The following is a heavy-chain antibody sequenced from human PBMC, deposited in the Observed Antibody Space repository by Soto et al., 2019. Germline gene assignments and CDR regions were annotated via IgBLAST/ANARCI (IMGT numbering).Heavy chain of an antibody. CDR3: ASAHYDILTGPYWYFDL. D-gene: IGHD3-9*01. Sequence: PSETLSLTCTVSGGSISSYYWSWIRQPPGKGLEWIGYIYYSGSTNYNPSLKSRVTISVDTSKNQFSLKLSSVTAADTAVYYCASAHYDILTGPYWYFDLWGRGTLVT. J-gene: IGHJ2*01. CDR2: IYYSGST. CDR1: GGSISSYY. V-gene: IGHV4-59*01.